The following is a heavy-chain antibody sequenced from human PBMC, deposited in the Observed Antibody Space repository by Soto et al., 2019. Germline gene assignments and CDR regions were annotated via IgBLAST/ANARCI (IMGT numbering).Heavy chain of an antibody. CDR2: IYTSGST. V-gene: IGHV4-4*07. D-gene: IGHD3-22*01. CDR1: GGSISSYY. J-gene: IGHJ4*02. CDR3: ARVVDYDSSGYYCCFDC. Sequence: SETLSLTCTVSGGSISSYYWSWIRQPAGKGLEWIGRIYTSGSTNYNPSLKSRVTMSVDTSKNQFSLKLSSVTAADTAASYCARVVDYDSSGYYCCFDCWRQGTLVTVSS.